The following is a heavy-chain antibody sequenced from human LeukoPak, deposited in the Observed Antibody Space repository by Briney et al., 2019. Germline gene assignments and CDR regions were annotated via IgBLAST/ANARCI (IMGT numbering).Heavy chain of an antibody. Sequence: GRSLRLSCAASGFTFDDYAMHGVRQAPGKGLEWVSGISWNSGSIGYADSVKGRFTISRDNAKNSLYLQMNSLRAEDTALYYCAKDTTYDILTGSYGMDVWGQGTTVTVSS. V-gene: IGHV3-9*01. CDR1: GFTFDDYA. CDR3: AKDTTYDILTGSYGMDV. J-gene: IGHJ6*02. D-gene: IGHD3-9*01. CDR2: ISWNSGSI.